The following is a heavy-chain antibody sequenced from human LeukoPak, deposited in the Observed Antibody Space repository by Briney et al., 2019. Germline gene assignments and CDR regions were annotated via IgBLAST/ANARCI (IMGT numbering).Heavy chain of an antibody. V-gene: IGHV5-51*01. D-gene: IGHD2-21*02. CDR3: ARRSLTNCGGDCSSAFDI. J-gene: IGHJ3*02. CDR2: IYPGDSDT. CDR1: GYSFTSYW. Sequence: PGESPKISCKGSGYSFTSYWIGWVRPMPGKGLEWMGIIYPGDSDTRYSPSYQGQVTISADKSISTAYLQWSGLKASDTAMYYCARRSLTNCGGDCSSAFDIWGQGTMVTVSS.